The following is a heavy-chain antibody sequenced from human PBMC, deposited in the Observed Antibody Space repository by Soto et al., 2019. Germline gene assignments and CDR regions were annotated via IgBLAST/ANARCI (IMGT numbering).Heavy chain of an antibody. Sequence: SETLSLTCAVSSGSITSSNWWSWVRQPPGKGLEWIGEVSHTGNTNYIPSLKSRVTISVDKSRNQFSLRLSSVTAADTAVYYCARNRYGGYDFDYWGQGTLVTVS. D-gene: IGHD5-12*01. CDR2: VSHTGNT. CDR1: SGSITSSNW. J-gene: IGHJ4*02. V-gene: IGHV4-4*02. CDR3: ARNRYGGYDFDY.